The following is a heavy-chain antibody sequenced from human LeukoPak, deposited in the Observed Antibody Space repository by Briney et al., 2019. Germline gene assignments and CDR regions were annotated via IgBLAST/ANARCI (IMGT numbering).Heavy chain of an antibody. V-gene: IGHV4-34*01. J-gene: IGHJ4*02. CDR2: INHSGST. CDR1: GGPFSGYY. D-gene: IGHD2-2*01. Sequence: PSETLSLTCAVYGGPFSGYYWSWIRQPPGKGLEWIGEINHSGSTNYNPSLKSRVTISVATSKNQFSLKLSSVTAADTAVYYCARFVLYCSSTSCYRDYFDYWGQGTLVTVSS. CDR3: ARFVLYCSSTSCYRDYFDY.